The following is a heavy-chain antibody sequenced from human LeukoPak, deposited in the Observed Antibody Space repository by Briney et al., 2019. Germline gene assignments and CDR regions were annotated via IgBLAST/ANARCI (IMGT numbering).Heavy chain of an antibody. CDR3: ARGGSSSEHDY. V-gene: IGHV3-33*01. CDR1: GFTFSSYG. Sequence: PGGSLRLSCAASGFTFSSYGMHWVRQAPGKGLEWVAVIWYDGSNKYYADSVKGRFTISRDNSKNTLYLQMNSLRAEDTAMYYCARGGSSSEHDYWGQGTLVTVSS. J-gene: IGHJ4*02. CDR2: IWYDGSNK. D-gene: IGHD6-6*01.